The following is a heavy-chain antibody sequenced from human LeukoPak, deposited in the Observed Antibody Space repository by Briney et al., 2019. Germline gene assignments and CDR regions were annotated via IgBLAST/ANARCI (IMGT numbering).Heavy chain of an antibody. CDR3: ARDRPHIVVVTANSFDY. D-gene: IGHD2-21*02. CDR2: IWYDGSNK. CDR1: GFTFSSYG. Sequence: PGRSLRLSCAASGFTFSSYGMHWVRQAPGKGLEWVAVIWYDGSNKYYADSVKGRLTISRDNSKNTLYLQMNSLRAEDTAVYYCARDRPHIVVVTANSFDYWGQGTLVTVSS. J-gene: IGHJ4*02. V-gene: IGHV3-33*01.